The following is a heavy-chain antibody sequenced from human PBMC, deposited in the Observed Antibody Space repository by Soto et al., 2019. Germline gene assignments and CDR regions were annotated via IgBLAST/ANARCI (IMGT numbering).Heavy chain of an antibody. Sequence: QLQLQESGPGLVKPSETLSLTCTVSGGSISSSSYYWGWIRQPPGKGLEWIGSIYYSGSTYYNPSLKSRVTISVDTSKNQFSLKLSSVTAADTAVYYCARSARVSGWFDPWGQGTLVTVSS. CDR3: ARSARVSGWFDP. D-gene: IGHD3-10*01. CDR1: GGSISSSSYY. CDR2: IYYSGST. V-gene: IGHV4-39*01. J-gene: IGHJ5*02.